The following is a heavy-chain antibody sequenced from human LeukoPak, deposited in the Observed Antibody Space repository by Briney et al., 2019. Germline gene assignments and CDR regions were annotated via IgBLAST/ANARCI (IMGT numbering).Heavy chain of an antibody. J-gene: IGHJ3*02. Sequence: GGPLRLSCAPSGFIISNYSISGVGQAPGKGRDGVSYISSGTGNKYYADSVKGRFTISRDNAKNSLYLQMNSLRDEDTAVYHCARFSGTITAFDIWGQGTLVTVSS. CDR2: ISSGTGNK. CDR3: ARFSGTITAFDI. V-gene: IGHV3-48*02. CDR1: GFIISNYS. D-gene: IGHD3-10*01.